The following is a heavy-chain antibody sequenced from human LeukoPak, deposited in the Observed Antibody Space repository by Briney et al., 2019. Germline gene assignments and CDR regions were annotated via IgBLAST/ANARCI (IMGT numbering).Heavy chain of an antibody. J-gene: IGHJ3*02. CDR1: GFTFSSYS. CDR3: ARDSDYGDYLYDAFDI. Sequence: GGSLRLSCAASGFTFSSYSMNWVRQAPGKGLEWVSSISSSSSYIKYADSVKGRFTISRDNAKNSLYLQMNSLRAEDTAVYYCARDSDYGDYLYDAFDIWGQGTMVTVSS. V-gene: IGHV3-21*01. CDR2: ISSSSSYI. D-gene: IGHD4-17*01.